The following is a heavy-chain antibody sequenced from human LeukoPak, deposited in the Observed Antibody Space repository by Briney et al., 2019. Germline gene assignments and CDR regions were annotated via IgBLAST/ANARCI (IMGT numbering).Heavy chain of an antibody. CDR2: IYYSGST. CDR3: ARGYYDSSGYPYYFDY. CDR1: GGSISSYY. V-gene: IGHV4-59*01. D-gene: IGHD3-22*01. Sequence: SETLSLTCTVSGGSISSYYWSWIRQPPGKGLEWIGYIYYSGSTNYNPSLKSRVTISVDTSKNQFSLKLSSVTAADTAVYYCARGYYDSSGYPYYFDYWGQGTLVSASS. J-gene: IGHJ4*02.